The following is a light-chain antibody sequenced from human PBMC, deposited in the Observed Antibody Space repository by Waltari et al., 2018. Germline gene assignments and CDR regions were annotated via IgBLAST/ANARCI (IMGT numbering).Light chain of an antibody. CDR2: GST. CDR3: QSYDTTLSVV. V-gene: IGLV1-40*01. CDR1: GPNIGAGYA. Sequence: QSVLTQPPSVSGAPGQRVTISCTGSGPNIGAGYAVPWYQQLPRAAPKLLIYGSTSRPLGVPDRFFGSTSGTSAFLAITGLQAEDEADYYCQSYDTTLSVVFGGGTKLTVL. J-gene: IGLJ3*02.